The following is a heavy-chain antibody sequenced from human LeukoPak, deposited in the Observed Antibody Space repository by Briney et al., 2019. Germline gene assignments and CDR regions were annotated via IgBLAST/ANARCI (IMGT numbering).Heavy chain of an antibody. Sequence: GGSLRLSCAASGFTFSSYWMSWVRQAPGKGLEWVANINKDGGEKYYVDSVKGRFTISRDNAKNSLYLQMNSLRADDTAVYYCARDYSRHRYFDYWGQGTLVTVSS. J-gene: IGHJ4*02. CDR2: INKDGGEK. D-gene: IGHD3-16*02. CDR1: GFTFSSYW. CDR3: ARDYSRHRYFDY. V-gene: IGHV3-7*03.